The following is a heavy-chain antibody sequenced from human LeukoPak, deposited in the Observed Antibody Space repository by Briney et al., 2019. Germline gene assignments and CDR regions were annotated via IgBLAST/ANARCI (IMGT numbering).Heavy chain of an antibody. CDR2: MNPNSGNT. Sequence: ASVKVSCKASGYTFTSYDINWVRQATGQGLEWMGWMNPNSGNTGYAQKFQGRVTMTRNTSISTAYMKLSSLRSEDTAVYYCARGEYDSYYYYMDVWGKGTTVTVSS. V-gene: IGHV1-8*01. CDR3: ARGEYDSYYYYMDV. J-gene: IGHJ6*03. CDR1: GYTFTSYD. D-gene: IGHD2/OR15-2a*01.